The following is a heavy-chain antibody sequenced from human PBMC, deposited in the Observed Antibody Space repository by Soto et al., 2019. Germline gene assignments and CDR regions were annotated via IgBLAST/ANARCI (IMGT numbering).Heavy chain of an antibody. D-gene: IGHD3-22*01. CDR1: GFTFSSYG. J-gene: IGHJ5*02. V-gene: IGHV3-30*03. CDR3: ATDYYDSSGPVDP. CDR2: ISYDGSNK. Sequence: PVGSLRLSCAASGFTFSSYGMHWVRQAPGKGLEWVAVISYDGSNKYYADSVKGRFTISRDNSKNTLYLQMNSLRAEDTAVYYCATDYYDSSGPVDPWGQGTLVTVSS.